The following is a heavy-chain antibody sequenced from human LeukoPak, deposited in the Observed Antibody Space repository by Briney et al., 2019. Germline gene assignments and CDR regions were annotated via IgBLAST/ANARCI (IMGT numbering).Heavy chain of an antibody. CDR2: IYSGGST. V-gene: IGHV3-66*01. J-gene: IGHJ6*02. CDR3: AARRYYYYGMDV. CDR1: GFTVSSNY. Sequence: PGGSLRLSCAASGFTVSSNYMSWVRQAPGRGLERVSVIYSGGSTYYADSVKGRFTISRDKSKNTLYLQMNSLRAEDTAVYYCAARRYYYYGMDVWGQGTTVTVSS.